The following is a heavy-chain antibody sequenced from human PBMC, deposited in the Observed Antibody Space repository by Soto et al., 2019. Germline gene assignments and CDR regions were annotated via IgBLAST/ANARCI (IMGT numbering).Heavy chain of an antibody. CDR3: AKEGYSRVY. Sequence: PGGSLRLSCAASGFTFSSYGMHWVRQAPGKGLEWVAVISYDGSNKYYADSVKGRFTISRDNSKNTLYLQMNSLRAEDTAVYYCAKEGYSRVYWGQGTLVTVSS. D-gene: IGHD2-15*01. CDR1: GFTFSSYG. V-gene: IGHV3-30*18. CDR2: ISYDGSNK. J-gene: IGHJ4*02.